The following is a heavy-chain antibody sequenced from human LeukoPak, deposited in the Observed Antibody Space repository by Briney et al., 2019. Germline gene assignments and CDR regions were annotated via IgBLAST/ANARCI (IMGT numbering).Heavy chain of an antibody. J-gene: IGHJ5*02. CDR3: ARETFYYDSSGLLTSNNWFDP. CDR2: IYYSGST. V-gene: IGHV4-31*03. D-gene: IGHD3-22*01. Sequence: SETLSLTCTVSGGSISRGGYYWSWLRQHPGKGLEWIGYIYYSGSTYYNPSLKSRVTISVDTSKNQFSLKLSSVTAADTAVYYCARETFYYDSSGLLTSNNWFDPWGQGTLVTVSS. CDR1: GGSISRGGYY.